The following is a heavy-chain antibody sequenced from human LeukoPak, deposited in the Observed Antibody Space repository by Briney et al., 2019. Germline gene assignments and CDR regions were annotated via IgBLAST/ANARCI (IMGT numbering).Heavy chain of an antibody. CDR3: ARQNYDSSGPRAYYFDY. V-gene: IGHV4-61*05. CDR2: IYYSGST. J-gene: IGHJ4*02. D-gene: IGHD3-22*01. CDR1: GGSISSSSYY. Sequence: SETLSLTCTVSGGSISSSSYYWGWIRQPPGKGLEWIGYIYYSGSTNYNPSLKSRVTISVDTSKNQFSLKLSSVTAADTAVYYCARQNYDSSGPRAYYFDYWGQGTLVTVSS.